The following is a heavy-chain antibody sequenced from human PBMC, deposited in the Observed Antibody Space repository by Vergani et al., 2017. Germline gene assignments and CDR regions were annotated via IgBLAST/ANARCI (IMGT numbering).Heavy chain of an antibody. CDR2: ISYDGSNR. CDR1: GFTFSSYG. CDR3: AKGTGAYSGSYYFDY. D-gene: IGHD1-26*01. Sequence: QVRLVESGGGVVQPGRSLRLSCAASGFTFSSYGMHWVRQAPGKGLEWVAVISYDGSNRYYADSVKGRFTISRDNSKNTLYLQMNSLRAEDTAVYYCAKGTGAYSGSYYFDYWGQGTLVTVSS. V-gene: IGHV3-30*18. J-gene: IGHJ4*02.